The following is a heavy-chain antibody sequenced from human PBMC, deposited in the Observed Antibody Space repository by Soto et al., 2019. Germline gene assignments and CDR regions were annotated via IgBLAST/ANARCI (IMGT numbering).Heavy chain of an antibody. Sequence: QVQLVESGGDVVQPGRSLRLSCAASGSTFSSYDIHWVRQAPGKGLEWVAHISPDGNNAYYADSVKGRFTLSRDNARNTVYRRVTSLRREDTAVYHCVRGPSHGAFDIWGQGTLVTVSS. J-gene: IGHJ3*02. V-gene: IGHV3-30-3*01. CDR2: ISPDGNNA. CDR3: VRGPSHGAFDI. CDR1: GSTFSSYD.